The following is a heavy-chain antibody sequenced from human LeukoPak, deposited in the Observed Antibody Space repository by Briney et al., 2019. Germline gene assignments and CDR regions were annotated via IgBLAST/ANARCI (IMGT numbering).Heavy chain of an antibody. D-gene: IGHD6-13*01. CDR1: GFTFSSYS. V-gene: IGHV3-21*01. J-gene: IGHJ4*02. CDR3: ARVPGQQLVRGYQLDY. CDR2: ISSSSSYI. Sequence: GGSLRLSCAASGFTFSSYSMNWVRQAPGKGLEWVSSISSSSSYIYYADSVKGRFTISRDNAKNSLYLQMNSLRAEDTAVYYCARVPGQQLVRGYQLDYWGQGTLVTVSS.